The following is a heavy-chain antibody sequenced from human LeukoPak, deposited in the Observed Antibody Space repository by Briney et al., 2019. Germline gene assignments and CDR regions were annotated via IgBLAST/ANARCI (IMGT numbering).Heavy chain of an antibody. CDR2: IYYSGST. Sequence: SQTLSLTCTVSGGSISSGDYYWSWIRQPPGKGLEWIGYIYYSGSTYYYPSLKSRVTISVDTSKNQFSLKLSSVTAADTAVYYCARTPTHDFWSRPGGFDPWGQGTLVTVSS. CDR1: GGSISSGDYY. D-gene: IGHD3-3*01. J-gene: IGHJ5*02. CDR3: ARTPTHDFWSRPGGFDP. V-gene: IGHV4-30-4*08.